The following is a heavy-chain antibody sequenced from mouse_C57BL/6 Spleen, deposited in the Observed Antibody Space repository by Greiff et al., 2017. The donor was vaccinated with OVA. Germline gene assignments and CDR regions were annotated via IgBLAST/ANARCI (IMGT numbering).Heavy chain of an antibody. CDR3: ARGFPYDYDWYFDV. Sequence: QVQLQQPGAELVKPGASVKMSCKASGYTFTSYWITWVKQRPGQGLEWIGDIYPGSGSTNYNEKFKSKATLTVDTSSSTAYMQLSSLTSEDSAVYYCARGFPYDYDWYFDVWGTGTTVTVSS. CDR2: IYPGSGST. V-gene: IGHV1-55*01. CDR1: GYTFTSYW. J-gene: IGHJ1*03. D-gene: IGHD2-4*01.